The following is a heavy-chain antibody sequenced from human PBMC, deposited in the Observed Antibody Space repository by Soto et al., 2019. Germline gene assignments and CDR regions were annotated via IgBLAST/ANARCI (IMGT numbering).Heavy chain of an antibody. D-gene: IGHD2-15*01. Sequence: QVQLVESGGGLVKPGGSLRLSCAASGFNFNDYYMSWIRQAPGKGLEWLSYISHSGHITNYADSVKGRFTISRDNAKNSLYLQLNSLRVEDTAVYYCASRGGPGDYWGQGTLVTVSS. CDR3: ASRGGPGDY. CDR1: GFNFNDYY. J-gene: IGHJ4*02. V-gene: IGHV3-11*01. CDR2: ISHSGHIT.